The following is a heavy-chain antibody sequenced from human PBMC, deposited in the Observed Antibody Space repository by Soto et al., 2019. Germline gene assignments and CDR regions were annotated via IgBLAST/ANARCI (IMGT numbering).Heavy chain of an antibody. CDR3: ASLGGYYQALDH. V-gene: IGHV4-30-2*01. J-gene: IGHJ4*02. D-gene: IGHD3-3*01. CDR1: GGSISSGGYS. Sequence: PSETLSLTCAVSGGSISSGGYSWSWIRQPPGKGLEWIGYIYHSGTTMYNPSLKSRLTISVDRSKNQVSLNLTSVTAADTAVYFCASLGGYYQALDHWSQGTLVTVSS. CDR2: IYHSGTT.